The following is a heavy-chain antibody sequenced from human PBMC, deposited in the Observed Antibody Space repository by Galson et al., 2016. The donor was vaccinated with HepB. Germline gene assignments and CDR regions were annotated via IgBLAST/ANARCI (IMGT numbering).Heavy chain of an antibody. Sequence: SVKVSCKASGYTFTNYAMHWVRQAPGQRLEWMGWINAGNGNTKYSQKVQGRVTITRDTSASTAYLELSSLTSEDTAVYYCARVRVGYRLHYFDYWGQGTLVTVSS. J-gene: IGHJ4*02. V-gene: IGHV1-3*01. D-gene: IGHD1-1*01. CDR1: GYTFTNYA. CDR3: ARVRVGYRLHYFDY. CDR2: INAGNGNT.